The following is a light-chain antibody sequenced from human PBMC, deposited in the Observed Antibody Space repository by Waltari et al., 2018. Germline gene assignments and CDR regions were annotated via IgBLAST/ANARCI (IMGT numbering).Light chain of an antibody. J-gene: IGKJ1*01. Sequence: DIQMTQSPSSLSASVGDRVTLTCRASRDITTSLAWYQQKPGKAPKFLIYAAFRLESGVPSRFSGSGSGTDFTLTISSLQPEDFATYYCQQYYSLPWTFGQGTMVEIK. V-gene: IGKV1-NL1*01. CDR1: RDITTS. CDR2: AAF. CDR3: QQYYSLPWT.